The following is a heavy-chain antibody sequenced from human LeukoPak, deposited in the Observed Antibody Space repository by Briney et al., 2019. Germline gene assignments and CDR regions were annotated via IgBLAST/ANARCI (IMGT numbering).Heavy chain of an antibody. J-gene: IGHJ3*02. CDR2: INPNSGGT. D-gene: IGHD1-1*01. V-gene: IGHV1-2*02. Sequence: ASVKVSCKASGYTFTGYYMHWVRRAPGQGLEWMGWINPNSGGTNYAQKFQGRVTMTRDTSISTAYMELSRLRSDDTAVYYCASTYNWSDGSAFDIWAQGTMVTVSS. CDR1: GYTFTGYY. CDR3: ASTYNWSDGSAFDI.